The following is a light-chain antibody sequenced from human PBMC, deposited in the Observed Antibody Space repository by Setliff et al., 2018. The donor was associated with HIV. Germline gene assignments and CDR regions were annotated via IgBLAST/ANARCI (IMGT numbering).Light chain of an antibody. CDR3: SSYAGSNSIYL. CDR2: EVS. CDR1: NSNIGSNT. V-gene: IGLV1-44*01. J-gene: IGLJ1*01. Sequence: QSVLTQPPSASGTPGQRVTISCSGSNSNIGSNTVNWYQQLPGTAPKVMIYEVSKRPSGVPDRFSGSKSGNTASLTVSGLQAEDEADYYCSSYAGSNSIYLFGTGTKVTVL.